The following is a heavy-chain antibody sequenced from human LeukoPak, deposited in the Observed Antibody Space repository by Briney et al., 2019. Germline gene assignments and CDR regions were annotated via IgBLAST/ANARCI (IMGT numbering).Heavy chain of an antibody. CDR2: IDPSDSYT. CDR3: ARHYGAAGDFDY. V-gene: IGHV5-10-1*01. Sequence: GAPLLISCKGSGSIFTSYWISWVRQLPGKGLEWMGRIDPSDSYTNYSPSFEGHVTISADKSISTAYLQWSSLKASDTATYYCARHYGAAGDFDYWGQGTLVTVPS. J-gene: IGHJ4*02. CDR1: GSIFTSYW. D-gene: IGHD6-13*01.